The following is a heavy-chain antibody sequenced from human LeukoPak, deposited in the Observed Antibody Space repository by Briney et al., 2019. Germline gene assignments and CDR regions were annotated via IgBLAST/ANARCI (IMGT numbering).Heavy chain of an antibody. Sequence: SETLSLTCAVYGGSFSGYYWSWIRQPPGKGLEWIGEINHSGSTNYNPSLKSRVTISVDTSKNQFSLKLSSVTAADTAVYYCARDEEDIVVKPAAHSRFYYYYYMDVWGKGTTVTVSS. CDR2: INHSGST. J-gene: IGHJ6*03. CDR1: GGSFSGYY. V-gene: IGHV4-34*01. CDR3: ARDEEDIVVKPAAHSRFYYYYYMDV. D-gene: IGHD2-2*01.